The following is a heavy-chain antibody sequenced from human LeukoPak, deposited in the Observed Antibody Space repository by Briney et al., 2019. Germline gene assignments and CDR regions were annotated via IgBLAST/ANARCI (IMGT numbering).Heavy chain of an antibody. D-gene: IGHD3-22*01. CDR1: GGSISSSSYY. Sequence: SETLSLTCTVSGGSISSSSYYWGWIRQPPGKGLEWIGSIYYSGSTYYNPSLKSRVTISVDTSKNQFSLKLSSVTAADTAVYYCARHEDSSGYCYDYWGQGTLVTVSS. CDR2: IYYSGST. J-gene: IGHJ4*02. V-gene: IGHV4-39*01. CDR3: ARHEDSSGYCYDY.